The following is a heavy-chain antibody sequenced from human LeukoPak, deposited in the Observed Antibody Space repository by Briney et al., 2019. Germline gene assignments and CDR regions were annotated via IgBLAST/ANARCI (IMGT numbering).Heavy chain of an antibody. J-gene: IGHJ5*02. CDR1: GGSISTYY. Sequence: SETLSLTCTVSGGSISTYYWSWIRQPPGKGLEWIGYIYYSGSTNYNPSLKSRVTISVDTSKNQFSLKLSSVTAADTAVYYCARQWLPYNWFDPWGQGTLVTVSS. D-gene: IGHD5-24*01. V-gene: IGHV4-59*08. CDR3: ARQWLPYNWFDP. CDR2: IYYSGST.